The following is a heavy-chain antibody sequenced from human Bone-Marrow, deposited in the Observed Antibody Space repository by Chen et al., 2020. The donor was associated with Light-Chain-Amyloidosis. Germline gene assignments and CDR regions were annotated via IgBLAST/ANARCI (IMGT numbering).Heavy chain of an antibody. CDR3: ARGGDGYNYDY. D-gene: IGHD3-16*01. V-gene: IGHV5-51*01. CDR2: IYPDESDA. CDR1: GYTFPNYC. Sequence: EVQLEQSVPEVKKPGESLKISCKGSGYTFPNYCFGWVRQMPGKGLEWMGVIYPDESDAGYRPSFEGEVNISADKSSTAASLPWRSQKASETAMYDWARGGDGYNYDYGGQGSLGTVSS. J-gene: IGHJ4*02.